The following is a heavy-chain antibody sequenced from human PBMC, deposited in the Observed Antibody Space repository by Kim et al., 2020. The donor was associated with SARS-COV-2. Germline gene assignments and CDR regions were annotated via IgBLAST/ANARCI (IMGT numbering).Heavy chain of an antibody. CDR1: GFSFSNHW. J-gene: IGHJ6*02. Sequence: GGSLRLSCAASGFSFSNHWMPWVRQAPGRGPEWVANIKQHGSEKYYVGSVRGRFTISRDDAKNSLYLQMNSLRAEDTAIYYCARNNAMDVGGQGTTVTVSS. CDR2: IKQHGSEK. CDR3: ARNNAMDV. V-gene: IGHV3-7*03.